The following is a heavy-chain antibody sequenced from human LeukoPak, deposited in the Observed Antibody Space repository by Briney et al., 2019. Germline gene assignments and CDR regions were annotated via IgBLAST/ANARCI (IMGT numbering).Heavy chain of an antibody. CDR1: VGSISRYY. CDR2: IDYSGST. V-gene: IGHV4-59*01. J-gene: IGHJ4*02. Sequence: SETLPLTCTVSVGSISRYYWSWIRQPPGKGLEWIGYIDYSGSTNYNPSLKSRVTISVDTSKNQFSLKLSSVTAEHTAVYYCARWTWGNFDYWGQGTLVTISS. D-gene: IGHD3-16*01. CDR3: ARWTWGNFDY.